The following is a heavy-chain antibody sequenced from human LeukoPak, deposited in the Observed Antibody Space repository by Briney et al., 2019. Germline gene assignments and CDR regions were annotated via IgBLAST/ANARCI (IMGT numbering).Heavy chain of an antibody. J-gene: IGHJ4*02. CDR3: ARNEGSI. V-gene: IGHV3-11*01. D-gene: IGHD1-26*01. Sequence: MAGGSLRLSCAASGFTFSDHYMSWFRQAPGKGLEWVSYISNSGSLKYYADSVKGRFTISRDNAKNSLYLQMDSLRAEETAVYYCARNEGSIWGQGTLVTASS. CDR1: GFTFSDHY. CDR2: ISNSGSLK.